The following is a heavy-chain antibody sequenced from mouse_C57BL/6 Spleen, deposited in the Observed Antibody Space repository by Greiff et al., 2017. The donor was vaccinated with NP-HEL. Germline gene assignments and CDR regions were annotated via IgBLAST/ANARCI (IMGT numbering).Heavy chain of an antibody. D-gene: IGHD1-1*01. CDR1: GYTFTDYH. CDR3: ARVYGAGSSYGDYAMDY. J-gene: IGHJ4*01. V-gene: IGHV1-18*01. Sequence: EVQLQQSGPELLKPGASVKIPCKASGYTFTDYHMDWVKQSHGKSLEWIGDINPNNGGTIYNQKFKGKATLTVDKSSSTAYMELRSLTSEDTAVYYCARVYGAGSSYGDYAMDYWGQGTSVTVSS. CDR2: INPNNGGT.